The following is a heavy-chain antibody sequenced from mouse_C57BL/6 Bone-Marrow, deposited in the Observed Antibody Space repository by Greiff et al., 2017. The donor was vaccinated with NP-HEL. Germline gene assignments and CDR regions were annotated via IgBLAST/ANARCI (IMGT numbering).Heavy chain of an antibody. CDR3: ARSPYGNHWYFDV. CDR1: GFTFTDYY. Sequence: EVKLVESGGGLVQPGGSLSLSCAASGFTFTDYYMSWVRQPPGKALEWLGFIRNKANGYTTEYSASVKGRFTISRDNSQSILYLQMNALRAEDSATYYCARSPYGNHWYFDVWGTGTTVTVSS. CDR2: IRNKANGYTT. V-gene: IGHV7-3*01. J-gene: IGHJ1*03. D-gene: IGHD2-1*01.